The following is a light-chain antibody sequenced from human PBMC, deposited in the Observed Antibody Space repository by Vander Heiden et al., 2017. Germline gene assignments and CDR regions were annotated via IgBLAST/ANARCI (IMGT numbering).Light chain of an antibody. CDR3: QQYGSSRLT. V-gene: IGKV3-20*01. CDR1: QRVSSSY. CDR2: GAS. J-gene: IGKJ4*01. Sequence: EIVLTQSPGTLSLSPGERATLPCRASQRVSSSYLAWYQQKPGQAPRLLIYGASSRATGVPDRFSGSGSGTDFTLTISRLEPEDFAVYYCQQYGSSRLTFGGGTKVEIK.